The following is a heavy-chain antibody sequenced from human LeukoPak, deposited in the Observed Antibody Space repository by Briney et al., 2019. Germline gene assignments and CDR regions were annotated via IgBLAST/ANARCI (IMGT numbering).Heavy chain of an antibody. CDR2: IYSGGST. J-gene: IGHJ4*02. CDR3: ASARITRRGVGY. CDR1: GFTVSSNY. V-gene: IGHV3-66*01. Sequence: PGGSLRLSCAASGFTVSSNYMSWVRQAPGEGLEWVSVIYSGGSTYYADSVKGRFTISRDNSKNTLYLQMNSLRAEDTAVYYCASARITRRGVGYWGQGTLVTVSS. D-gene: IGHD3-10*01.